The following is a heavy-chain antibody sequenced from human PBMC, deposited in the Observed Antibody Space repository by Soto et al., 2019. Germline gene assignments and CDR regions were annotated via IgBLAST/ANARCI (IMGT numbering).Heavy chain of an antibody. CDR3: ARARDTAMAYYYYYGMDV. J-gene: IGHJ6*02. Sequence: SVKVSCKASGGTFSSYAISWVRQAPGQGLEWMGGIIPIFGTANYAQKFQGRVTITADESTSTAYMELSSLRSEDTAVYYCARARDTAMAYYYYYGMDVWGQGTTVTVSS. V-gene: IGHV1-69*13. CDR2: IIPIFGTA. CDR1: GGTFSSYA. D-gene: IGHD5-18*01.